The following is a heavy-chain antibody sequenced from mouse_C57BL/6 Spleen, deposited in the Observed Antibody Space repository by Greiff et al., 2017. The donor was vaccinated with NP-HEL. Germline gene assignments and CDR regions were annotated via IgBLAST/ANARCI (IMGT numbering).Heavy chain of an antibody. CDR2: ISYDGSN. CDR3: ARVYYGSIFAY. V-gene: IGHV3-6*01. D-gene: IGHD1-1*01. Sequence: EVKLQESGPGLVKPSQSLSLTCSVTGYSITSGYYWNWIRQFPGNKLEWMGYISYDGSNNYNPSLKNRISITRDTFKNQFFLKLNSVTTEDTATYYCARVYYGSIFAYWGQGTLVTVSA. J-gene: IGHJ3*01. CDR1: GYSITSGYY.